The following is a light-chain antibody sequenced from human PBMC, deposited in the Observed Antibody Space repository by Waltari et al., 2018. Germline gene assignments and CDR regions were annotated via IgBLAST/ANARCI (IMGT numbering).Light chain of an antibody. V-gene: IGKV3-11*01. Sequence: EVVLTQSPVTLSLSAGERASLPCRASERVYKYLAWYQQRPGQPPRLLIYDTTNRAAGVPGRFSGSGYGTDFTLTITSLEAEDFAVYFCQQGSILPLTFGGGTRVEIK. J-gene: IGKJ4*01. CDR3: QQGSILPLT. CDR1: ERVYKY. CDR2: DTT.